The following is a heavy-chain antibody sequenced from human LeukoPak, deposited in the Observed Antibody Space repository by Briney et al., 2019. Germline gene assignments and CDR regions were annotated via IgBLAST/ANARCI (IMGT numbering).Heavy chain of an antibody. CDR1: GFTFSTYA. J-gene: IGHJ4*02. CDR2: ISGSGGST. D-gene: IGHD2/OR15-2a*01. V-gene: IGHV3-23*01. CDR3: AKRTDSDYGDC. Sequence: GGSLRLSCAASGFTFSTYAMSWVRQAPGKGLDWVSAISGSGGSTYYADSVKGRFTISRDNSKNTLYLQMNSLRAEDTAVYYCAKRTDSDYGDCWGQGTLVTVSS.